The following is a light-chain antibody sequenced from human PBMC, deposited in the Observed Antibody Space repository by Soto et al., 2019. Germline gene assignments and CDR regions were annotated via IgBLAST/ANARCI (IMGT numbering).Light chain of an antibody. CDR3: QQYNNWPPT. J-gene: IGKJ1*01. CDR2: DAS. CDR1: QSVSSY. V-gene: IGKV3-11*01. Sequence: EMVFTQSPATLSLSPGDRASLSCRASQSVSSYLAWYQQKPGQAPRLLIYDASNRATGIPARFSGSGSGTDFTLTISSLEPEDFAVYYCQQYNNWPPTFGQGTKVDIK.